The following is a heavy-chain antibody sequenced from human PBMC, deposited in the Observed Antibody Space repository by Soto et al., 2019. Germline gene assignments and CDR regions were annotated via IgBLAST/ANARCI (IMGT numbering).Heavy chain of an antibody. V-gene: IGHV5-10-1*01. CDR3: ARNRHSVRAMDV. Sequence: GESLKISCQGSGYTFTTYWISWVRQMPGKGLEWMGRIDPSDSYTDYSPSFEGHVTLSVDKSISTAYLQWRSLKASDTAMYYCARNRHSVRAMDVWGQGTTVTVSS. CDR1: GYTFTTYW. CDR2: IDPSDSYT. D-gene: IGHD3-10*01. J-gene: IGHJ6*02.